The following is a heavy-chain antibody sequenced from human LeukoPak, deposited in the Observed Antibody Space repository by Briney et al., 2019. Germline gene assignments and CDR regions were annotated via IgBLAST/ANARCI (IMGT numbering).Heavy chain of an antibody. Sequence: PGGSLRLSCTASGFIFGDYAMSWVRQAPGKGLEWVGFIRSKAYGGTTEYAASVKGRFTISRDDSKSIAYLQMNSLKTEDTAVYYCTRTYDFWSGYHDYWGQGTLVTVSS. CDR1: GFIFGDYA. CDR2: IRSKAYGGTT. D-gene: IGHD3-3*01. V-gene: IGHV3-49*04. CDR3: TRTYDFWSGYHDY. J-gene: IGHJ4*02.